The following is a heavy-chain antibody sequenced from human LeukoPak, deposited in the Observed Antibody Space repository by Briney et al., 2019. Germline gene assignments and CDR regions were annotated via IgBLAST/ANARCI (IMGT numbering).Heavy chain of an antibody. J-gene: IGHJ4*02. D-gene: IGHD6-19*01. CDR2: IFPRDSDI. CDR1: GYIFDNYW. Sequence: GESLKISCKGSGYIFDNYWIGWVRQMPGKGLEWVAIIFPRDSDIRYSPSFQGQVTISADKSISTAYLQWSSLKASDTAMYYCARQVAVAGGLSWGQGTLVTVSS. V-gene: IGHV5-51*01. CDR3: ARQVAVAGGLS.